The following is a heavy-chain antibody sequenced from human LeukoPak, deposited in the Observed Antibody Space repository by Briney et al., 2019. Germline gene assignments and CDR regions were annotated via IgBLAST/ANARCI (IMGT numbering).Heavy chain of an antibody. CDR1: GFTFSSYA. D-gene: IGHD2-2*01. J-gene: IGHJ4*02. V-gene: IGHV3-23*01. Sequence: GGSLRLSCAASGFTFSSYAMSWVRQAPGKGLEWVSAISGSGGSTYYADSVKGRFTISRDNSKNTLYLRMNSLRAEDTAIYYCAKETSLVVVAAARADYWGQGTLVTVSS. CDR2: ISGSGGST. CDR3: AKETSLVVVAAARADY.